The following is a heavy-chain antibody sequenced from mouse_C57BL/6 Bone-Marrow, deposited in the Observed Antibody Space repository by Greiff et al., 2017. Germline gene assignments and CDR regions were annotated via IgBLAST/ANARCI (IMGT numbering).Heavy chain of an antibody. CDR3: TTEVCYFDY. CDR1: GFNIKDDY. CDR2: IDPENGDT. V-gene: IGHV14-4*01. Sequence: VQLQQSGAELVRPGASVKLSCTASGFNIKDDYMHWVKQRPEQGLEWIGWIDPENGDTEYASKFQGKATITADTSSNTAYLQLSSLTSEDTAVYYCTTEVCYFDYWGQGTTLTVSS. D-gene: IGHD2-10*02. J-gene: IGHJ2*01.